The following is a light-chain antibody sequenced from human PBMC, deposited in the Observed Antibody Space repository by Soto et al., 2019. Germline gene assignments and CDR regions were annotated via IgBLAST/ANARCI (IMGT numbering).Light chain of an antibody. CDR3: QQLNSYPFT. J-gene: IGKJ5*01. V-gene: IGKV1-13*02. CDR1: QGISSA. Sequence: AFPLTQSPSSLSAAVGDRVSITCRASQGISSALAWYQHKPGKPPKILIYDASSLQSGVPSRFSGSESGTECTLTISSLQPEDFATYYCQQLNSYPFTFGQGTRLEIK. CDR2: DAS.